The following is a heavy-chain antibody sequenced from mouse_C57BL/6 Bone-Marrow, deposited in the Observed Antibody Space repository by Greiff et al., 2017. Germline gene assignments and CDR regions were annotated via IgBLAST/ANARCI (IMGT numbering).Heavy chain of an antibody. CDR2: INPSSGYP. CDR1: GYTFTSYT. V-gene: IGHV1-4*01. D-gene: IGHD1-1*01. J-gene: IGHJ3*01. Sequence: QVQLQQSGAELARPGASVKMSCKASGYTFTSYTMHWVKQRPGQGLEWIGYINPSSGYPKYNQKFKDKATLTADKSSSTAYMQLSSLTSEDSAVYYCARDDYYCSSMAWYSYWGQGTLVTVSA. CDR3: ARDDYYCSSMAWYSY.